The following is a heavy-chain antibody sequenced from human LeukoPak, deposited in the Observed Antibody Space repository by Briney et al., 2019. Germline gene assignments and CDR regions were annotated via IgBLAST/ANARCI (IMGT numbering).Heavy chain of an antibody. CDR3: AREEQHQRGRHFEY. J-gene: IGHJ4*02. CDR1: GYTFSGYY. Sequence: ASVKVSCKASGYTFSGYYIHWVRQGPGQGLEWMGWINPDSGTNYAQNFQGRVTMTRDTSISTAYMELSRLRSDDTAVYYCAREEQHQRGRHFEYWGQGTLVTVSS. D-gene: IGHD6-13*01. V-gene: IGHV1-2*02. CDR2: INPDSGT.